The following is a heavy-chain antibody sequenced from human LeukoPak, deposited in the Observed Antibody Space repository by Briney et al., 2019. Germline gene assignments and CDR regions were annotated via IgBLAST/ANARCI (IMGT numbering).Heavy chain of an antibody. J-gene: IGHJ4*02. Sequence: KASETLSLTCTVTGGSISSGDYYWSWIRQPPGKGLEWIGYIYYSGSTYYNPSLKSRVTISVDTSKNQFSLKLSSVTAADTAVYYCASDLYCSGGSCQGYWGQGTLVTVSS. CDR1: GGSISSGDYY. D-gene: IGHD2-15*01. CDR2: IYYSGST. CDR3: ASDLYCSGGSCQGY. V-gene: IGHV4-30-4*01.